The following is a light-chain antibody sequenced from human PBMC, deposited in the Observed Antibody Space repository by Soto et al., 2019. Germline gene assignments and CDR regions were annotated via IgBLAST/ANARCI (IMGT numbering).Light chain of an antibody. Sequence: DIQMTQSPSTLSASVGDRVTITCRASQSISSWLAWYQQKPGKAPKLLIYKASSLESGVPLRFSGSRSGTEFTLTISSLQPDDFATYYCQQYTSYPSITFGQGTRLEIK. V-gene: IGKV1-5*03. CDR1: QSISSW. J-gene: IGKJ5*01. CDR3: QQYTSYPSIT. CDR2: KAS.